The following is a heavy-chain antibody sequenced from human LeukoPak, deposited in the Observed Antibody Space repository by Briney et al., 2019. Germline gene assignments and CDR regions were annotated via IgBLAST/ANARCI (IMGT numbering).Heavy chain of an antibody. CDR1: GFTVSSNY. V-gene: IGHV3-53*01. Sequence: GGSLRLSCAASGFTVSSNYMSWVRQAPGKGLEWVSVIYSGGSTYYADPVKGRFTISRDNSKNTLYRQMNSLRAEDTAVYYCASGSGSYRTPYYYMDVWGTGTTVTVSS. J-gene: IGHJ6*03. CDR2: IYSGGST. D-gene: IGHD3-10*01. CDR3: ASGSGSYRTPYYYMDV.